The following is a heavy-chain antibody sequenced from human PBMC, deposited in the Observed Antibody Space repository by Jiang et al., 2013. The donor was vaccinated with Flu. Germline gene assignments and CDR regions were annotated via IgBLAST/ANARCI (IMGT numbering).Heavy chain of an antibody. Sequence: CTVSGDSISSDSYYWVWIRQPPGKGLEWIGSIYYTGSTYYNPSLKRRVTISVDTSNNRLSLKLSSVTAADTAVHYCARAQKYSGFELPYFDFWGQGALVTVSS. V-gene: IGHV4-39*07. CDR1: GDSISSDSYY. CDR2: IYYTGST. D-gene: IGHD5-12*01. CDR3: ARAQKYSGFELPYFDF. J-gene: IGHJ4*02.